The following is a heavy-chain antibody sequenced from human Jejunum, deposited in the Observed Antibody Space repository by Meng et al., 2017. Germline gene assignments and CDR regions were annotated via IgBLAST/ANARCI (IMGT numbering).Heavy chain of an antibody. CDR2: IYHSGST. D-gene: IGHD3-22*01. Sequence: QVQLQDAGPGLVTPSETLAPTCAVSGGSISSVYWWTWVRQSPGKGLEWIGEIYHSGSTNYNPSLKSRVTISVDKSKNQFSLKLTSVTAADTAVYYCARGGYYSFDYWGQGTLVTVSS. CDR1: GGSISSVYW. J-gene: IGHJ4*02. CDR3: ARGGYYSFDY. V-gene: IGHV4-4*02.